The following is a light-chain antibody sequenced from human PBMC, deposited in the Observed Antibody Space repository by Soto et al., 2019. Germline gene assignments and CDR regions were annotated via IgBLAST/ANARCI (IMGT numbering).Light chain of an antibody. CDR3: SSYAGSKSV. Sequence: QSALTQPPSASGSPGQSVTISCTGTSSDVGGYVYVSWYQQHPGKVPKLVIYEVSQRPSGVPDRFSGSKSGNTASLTISGLQADDEADYYCSSYAGSKSVFGTGTKVTVL. CDR2: EVS. CDR1: SSDVGGYVY. V-gene: IGLV2-8*01. J-gene: IGLJ1*01.